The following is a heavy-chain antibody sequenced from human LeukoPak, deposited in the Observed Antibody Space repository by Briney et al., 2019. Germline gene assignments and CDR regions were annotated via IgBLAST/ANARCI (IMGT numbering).Heavy chain of an antibody. D-gene: IGHD3-22*01. CDR3: ANSAQDYYDSSGYYD. CDR1: GFTFSSYA. J-gene: IGHJ1*01. V-gene: IGHV3-23*01. CDR2: ISGSGGST. Sequence: TGGSLRLSCAASGFTFSSYAMSWVRQAPGKGPEWVSAISGSGGSTYYADSVKGRFTISRDNSKNTLYLQMNSLRAEDTAVYYCANSAQDYYDSSGYYDWGQGTLVTVSS.